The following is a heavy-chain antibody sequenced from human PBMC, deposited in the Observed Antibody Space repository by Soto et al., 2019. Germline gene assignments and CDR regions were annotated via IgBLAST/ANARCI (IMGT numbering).Heavy chain of an antibody. CDR2: ISGDGTLT. CDR3: ARGNVDIVPTTVFAYYGMDV. Sequence: GGSLRLSCVASGFTFTTYWMQWVRQARQGPGKGLVWVATISGDGTLTTYADSVKGRFTVSRDDAKNTLYLQMNSLRAEDTAVYYCARGNVDIVPTTVFAYYGMDVWGQGTTVTVSS. V-gene: IGHV3-74*01. CDR1: GFTFTTYW. D-gene: IGHD5-12*01. J-gene: IGHJ6*02.